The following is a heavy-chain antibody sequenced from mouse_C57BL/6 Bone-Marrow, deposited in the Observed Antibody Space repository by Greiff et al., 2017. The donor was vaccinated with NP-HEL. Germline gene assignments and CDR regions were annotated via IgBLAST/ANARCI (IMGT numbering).Heavy chain of an antibody. CDR2: ISYDGSN. CDR3: ARAYYYVFAY. CDR1: GYSITSGYY. Sequence: VQLQQSGPGLVKPSQSLSLTCSVTGYSITSGYYWNWIRQFPGNKLEWMGYISYDGSNNYNPSLKNRISITRDTSKNQFFLKLNSVTTEDTATYYCARAYYYVFAYWGQGTLVTVSA. V-gene: IGHV3-6*01. D-gene: IGHD1-1*01. J-gene: IGHJ3*01.